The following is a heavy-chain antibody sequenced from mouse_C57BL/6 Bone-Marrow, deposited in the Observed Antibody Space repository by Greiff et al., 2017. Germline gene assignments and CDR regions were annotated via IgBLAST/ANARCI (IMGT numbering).Heavy chain of an antibody. Sequence: QVPLQQSGPELVKPGASGKLSCKASGYTFTSYDINWVKQRPGQGLGWIGWIYPRAGSTKYNEKFKGKATLTVDTSSSTAYMELHSLTSEDSAVYFCARLEFDGSSGDWYFDVWGTGTTVTVSS. J-gene: IGHJ1*03. CDR3: ARLEFDGSSGDWYFDV. D-gene: IGHD1-1*01. CDR1: GYTFTSYD. V-gene: IGHV1-85*01. CDR2: IYPRAGST.